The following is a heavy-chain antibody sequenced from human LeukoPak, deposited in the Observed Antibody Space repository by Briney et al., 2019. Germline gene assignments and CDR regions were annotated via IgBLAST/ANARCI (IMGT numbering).Heavy chain of an antibody. CDR3: ATPRYCSSTSCFSIFDY. Sequence: PSETLSLTCTVSGASISSYYWSWLRQPPGKGLEWIGSIYYSGSTYYNPSLKSRVTISVDTSKNQFSLKLSSVTAADTAVYYCATPRYCSSTSCFSIFDYWGQGTLVTVSS. CDR2: IYYSGST. V-gene: IGHV4-59*05. J-gene: IGHJ4*02. D-gene: IGHD2-2*01. CDR1: GASISSYY.